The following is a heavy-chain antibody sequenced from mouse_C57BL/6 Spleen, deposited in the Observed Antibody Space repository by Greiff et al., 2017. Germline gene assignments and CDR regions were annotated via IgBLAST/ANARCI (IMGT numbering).Heavy chain of an antibody. Sequence: QVHVKQPGAELVKPGASVKMSCKASGYTFTSYWITWVKQRPGQGLEWIGDIYPGSGSTNYNEKFKSKATLTVDTSSSTAYMQLSSLTSEDSAVYYCARRAGTYAMDYWGQGTSVTVSS. D-gene: IGHD4-1*01. V-gene: IGHV1-55*01. CDR1: GYTFTSYW. CDR2: IYPGSGST. CDR3: ARRAGTYAMDY. J-gene: IGHJ4*01.